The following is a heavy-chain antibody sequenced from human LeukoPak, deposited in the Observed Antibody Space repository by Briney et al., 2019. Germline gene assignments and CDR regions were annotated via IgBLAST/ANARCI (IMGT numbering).Heavy chain of an antibody. CDR1: GFTFSSYA. D-gene: IGHD3-3*01. Sequence: GGSLRLSCAASGFTFSSYAMSWVRQAPGKGLEWVSAISGSGGSTYYADSVKGRFTISRDNSKNTLYLQMNSLRAEDTAVYYCAKLIAPLRFLEWLNFDYWGHGTLVTVSS. V-gene: IGHV3-23*01. CDR3: AKLIAPLRFLEWLNFDY. CDR2: ISGSGGST. J-gene: IGHJ4*01.